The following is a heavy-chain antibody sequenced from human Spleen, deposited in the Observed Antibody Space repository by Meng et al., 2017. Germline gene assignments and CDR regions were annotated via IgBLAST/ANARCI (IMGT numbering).Heavy chain of an antibody. CDR3: ARDFSGSDLFDY. D-gene: IGHD1-26*01. CDR2: ISWDGGTT. J-gene: IGHJ4*02. CDR1: GFTFSSYS. Sequence: GGSLRLSCAASGFTFSSYSMNWVRQAPGKGLEWVSLISWDGGTTYYGDSVKGRFTISRDNSKNSLYLQMNSLRAEDTAVYFCARDFSGSDLFDYWGQGMLVTVSS. V-gene: IGHV3-48*04.